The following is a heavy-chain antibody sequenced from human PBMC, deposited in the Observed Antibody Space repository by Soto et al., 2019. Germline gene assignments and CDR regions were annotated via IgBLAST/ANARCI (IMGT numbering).Heavy chain of an antibody. Sequence: GASVKVSCKASGGTFSSYAISWVRQAPGQGLEWMGGIIPIFGTANYAQKFQGRVTITADESTSTAYMELSSLRSEDTAVYYCARLTPFNGVCYTVSECGMDVWRQGTTVTVS. CDR2: IIPIFGTA. CDR3: ARLTPFNGVCYTVSECGMDV. V-gene: IGHV1-69*13. J-gene: IGHJ6*02. D-gene: IGHD2-8*01. CDR1: GGTFSSYA.